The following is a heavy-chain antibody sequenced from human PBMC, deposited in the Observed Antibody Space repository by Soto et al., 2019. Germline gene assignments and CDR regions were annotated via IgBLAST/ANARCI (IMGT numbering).Heavy chain of an antibody. CDR2: ISYDGSNK. D-gene: IGHD6-13*01. CDR3: ARSPHAYSSSWYYFDY. CDR1: GFTFSSYA. V-gene: IGHV3-30-3*01. J-gene: IGHJ4*02. Sequence: GGSLRLSCAASGFTFSSYAMHWVRQAPGKGLEWVAVISYDGSNKYYADSVKGRFTISRDNSKNTLYLHMNSLRAEDTAVYYCARSPHAYSSSWYYFDYWGQGTLVTVSS.